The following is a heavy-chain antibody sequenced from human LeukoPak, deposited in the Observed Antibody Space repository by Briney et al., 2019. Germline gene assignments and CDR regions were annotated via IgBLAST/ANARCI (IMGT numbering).Heavy chain of an antibody. V-gene: IGHV1-69*01. CDR3: ARDRTRSGYIAVAGVAFDI. J-gene: IGHJ3*02. CDR2: VIPIFGTA. CDR1: GGTFSSYA. Sequence: ASVKVSCKASGGTFSSYAISWVRQAPGQGHEWMGGVIPIFGTANYAQKFQGRVTITADESTSTAYMELSSLRSEDTAVYYCARDRTRSGYIAVAGVAFDIWGQGTMVTVSS. D-gene: IGHD6-19*01.